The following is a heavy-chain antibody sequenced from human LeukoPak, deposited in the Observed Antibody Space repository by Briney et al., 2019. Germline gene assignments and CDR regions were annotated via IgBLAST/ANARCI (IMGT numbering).Heavy chain of an antibody. CDR1: GGSFSGYY. CDR2: INHSGST. J-gene: IGHJ6*02. Sequence: SETLSLTCAVYGGSFSGYYWSWIRQPPGKGLEWIGEINHSGSTNYNPSLKSRVTISVDTSKNQFSLKLSSVTAADTAVYYCARRSPYCGSGSYLIYYYGMDVWGQGTTDTVSS. D-gene: IGHD3-10*01. CDR3: ARRSPYCGSGSYLIYYYGMDV. V-gene: IGHV4-34*01.